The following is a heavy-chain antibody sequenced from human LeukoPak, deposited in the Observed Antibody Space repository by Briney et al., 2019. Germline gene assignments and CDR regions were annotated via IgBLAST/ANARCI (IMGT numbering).Heavy chain of an antibody. J-gene: IGHJ5*02. CDR3: ARWAWFGDYWFDP. D-gene: IGHD3-10*01. CDR2: IIPIFGTA. CDR1: GGTFSSYA. V-gene: IGHV1-69*13. Sequence: GASVKVSCKASGGTFSSYAISWVRQAPGQGLEWMGGIIPIFGTANYAQKFQGRVTITADESTSTAYMELSSLRSEDTAVYYCARWAWFGDYWFDPWGQGTLVTVSS.